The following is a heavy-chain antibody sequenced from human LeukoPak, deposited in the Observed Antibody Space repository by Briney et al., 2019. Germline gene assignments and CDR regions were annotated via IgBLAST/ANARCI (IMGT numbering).Heavy chain of an antibody. Sequence: GGSLRLSCAASRCTFSSYAMSWVRQAPGRGLEWVSTISGGGGSTYYSDSVKGRFTISRDNSKNTLYLQMNSLRAEDTAIYYCARENWVYNWKYDSSGSGINYWGQGTLVTVSS. CDR3: ARENWVYNWKYDSSGSGINY. CDR1: RCTFSSYA. J-gene: IGHJ4*02. V-gene: IGHV3-23*01. CDR2: ISGGGGST. D-gene: IGHD3-22*01.